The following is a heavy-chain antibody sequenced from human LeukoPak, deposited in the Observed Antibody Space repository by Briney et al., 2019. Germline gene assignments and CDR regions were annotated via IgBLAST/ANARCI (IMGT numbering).Heavy chain of an antibody. CDR1: GGSISSSNYL. Sequence: PSETRSLTGTVSGGSISSSNYLWAWIRQPPGKGLEWIGNIDYSGTNSYNPSLKSRLTISADTPKNQFPLKLTSVTAADTAVYYCATLLTSCLGELPTLHYLGEGTPVSDSS. CDR3: ATLLTSCLGELPTLHY. D-gene: IGHD3-16*01. CDR2: IDYSGTN. J-gene: IGHJ4*02. V-gene: IGHV4-39*01.